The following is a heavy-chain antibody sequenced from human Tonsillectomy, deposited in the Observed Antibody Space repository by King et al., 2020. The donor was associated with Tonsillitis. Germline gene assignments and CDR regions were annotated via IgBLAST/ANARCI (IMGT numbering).Heavy chain of an antibody. CDR1: GFTLSSYW. CDR3: ARASVAAAGAFDI. J-gene: IGHJ3*02. V-gene: IGHV3-7*03. CDR2: IKQDGSEK. Sequence: VQLVESGGGLVQPGGSLRLSCAAPGFTLSSYWMTWVRQPPGKGLEWVANIKQDGSEKFYVDSVKGPFTISRDNAKNSLYLQMNSLRAEDTAVYFCARASVAAAGAFDIWGQGTMVTVSS. D-gene: IGHD6-13*01.